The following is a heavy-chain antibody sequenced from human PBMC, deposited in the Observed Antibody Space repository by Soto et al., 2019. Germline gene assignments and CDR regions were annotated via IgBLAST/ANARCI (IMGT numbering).Heavy chain of an antibody. CDR1: GLPFSPYA. J-gene: IGHJ3*02. CDR3: AKGGYYSVFDI. CDR2: ISGSGVLT. D-gene: IGHD3-16*01. V-gene: IGHV3-23*01. Sequence: EMQLLESGGGLVQPGGSLRLSCVASGLPFSPYAKSWVRQTPGQGLEWVSGISGSGVLTYYADSVKGRFTISRDNSNNTLSLHVHCLSVEDTAVYFCAKGGYYSVFDIWGQGTMVTVSA.